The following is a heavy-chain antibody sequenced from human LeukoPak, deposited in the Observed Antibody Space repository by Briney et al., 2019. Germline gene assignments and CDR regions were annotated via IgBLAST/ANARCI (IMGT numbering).Heavy chain of an antibody. V-gene: IGHV3-64D*09. CDR3: VNDRAVTGPFDY. CDR1: GFTFSSYA. D-gene: IGHD6-19*01. CDR2: ISSQGGSK. J-gene: IGHJ4*02. Sequence: GGSLRLSCSASGFTFSSYAMHWVRQAPGKGLEYVSAISSQGGSKYYADSVKVRFTNSSDNSKNTLYLQMSSLRPGDTAIYYCVNDRAVTGPFDYWGQGTLVTVSS.